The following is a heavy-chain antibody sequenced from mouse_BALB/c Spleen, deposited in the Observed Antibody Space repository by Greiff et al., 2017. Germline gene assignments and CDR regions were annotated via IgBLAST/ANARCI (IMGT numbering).Heavy chain of an antibody. Sequence: VQLHQSGPELARPWASVKISCQAFYTFSRRVYFAIRDTNYWMQWVKQRPGQGLEWIGAIYPGNGDTSYNQKFKGKATLTSDKSSSTAYMELSSLTSEDSAVYYCARRDYGYAMDYWGQGTSVTVSS. CDR3: SEDSAVYYCARRDYGYAMDY. J-gene: IGHJ4*01. CDR1: YTFS. V-gene: IGHV1-87*01. CDR2: GQGLEWIG. D-gene: IGHD1-1*01.